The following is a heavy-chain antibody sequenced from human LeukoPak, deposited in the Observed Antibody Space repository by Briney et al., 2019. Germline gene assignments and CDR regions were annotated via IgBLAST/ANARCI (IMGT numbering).Heavy chain of an antibody. D-gene: IGHD3-10*02. J-gene: IGHJ4*02. CDR1: GFTFSSYA. V-gene: IGHV3-23*01. CDR2: ISTSGGST. Sequence: PGGSLRLSCAASGFTFSSYAMSWVRQAPGKGLEWVSAISTSGGSTYYADSVKGRFTISRDNSKNTLFLQMNSLRAEDTAVYYCAKFSGATANYGREYYFDYWGQGTLVTVSS. CDR3: AKFSGATANYGREYYFDY.